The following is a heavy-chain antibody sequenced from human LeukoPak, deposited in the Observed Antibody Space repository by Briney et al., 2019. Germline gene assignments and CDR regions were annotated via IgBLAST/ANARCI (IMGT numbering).Heavy chain of an antibody. J-gene: IGHJ4*02. D-gene: IGHD2/OR15-2a*01. CDR1: GFTFSSYM. CDR2: INSGSTYT. CDR3: ARVIVTVPGQSDYFDY. V-gene: IGHV3-21*04. Sequence: GGSLRLSCAASGFTFSSYMMNWVRQAPGKGLEWVSSINSGSTYTYYTESVKGRFTVSRDNAKNSLYLQMNSLRAEDTAVYSCARVIVTVPGQSDYFDYWGQGTLVTFSS.